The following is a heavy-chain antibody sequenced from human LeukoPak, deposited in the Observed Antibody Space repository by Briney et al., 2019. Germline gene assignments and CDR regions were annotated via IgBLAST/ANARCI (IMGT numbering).Heavy chain of an antibody. CDR2: IYYSGST. J-gene: IGHJ6*02. CDR3: ARASTYYDILTCYRYYYYGMDV. D-gene: IGHD3-9*01. CDR1: GGSISNYY. Sequence: SETLSLTCTVSGGSISNYYWSWIRQPQGKGLEGIGYIYYSGSTNYNPSLKSRVTISLDTSKTQFSLRLSSVTAADMAVYYCARASTYYDILTCYRYYYYGMDVWGQGTTVTVSS. V-gene: IGHV4-59*01.